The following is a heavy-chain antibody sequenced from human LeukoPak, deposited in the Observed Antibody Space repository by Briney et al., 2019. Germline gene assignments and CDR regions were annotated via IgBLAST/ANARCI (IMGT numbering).Heavy chain of an antibody. J-gene: IGHJ4*02. CDR2: IIPIFGTA. Sequence: HRASVKVSCKASGGTFSSYAISWVRQAPGQGLEWMGGIIPIFGTANYAQKFQGRVTITADKSTSTAYMELSSLRSDDTAVYYCARDYYDSSVHGYWGQGTLVTVSS. CDR1: GGTFSSYA. D-gene: IGHD3-22*01. CDR3: ARDYYDSSVHGY. V-gene: IGHV1-69*06.